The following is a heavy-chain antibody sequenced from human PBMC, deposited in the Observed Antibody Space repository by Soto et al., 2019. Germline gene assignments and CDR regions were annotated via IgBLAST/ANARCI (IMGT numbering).Heavy chain of an antibody. Sequence: EVQLVQSGAEVKKPGESLRISCKGSGYSFTSYWISWLRQMPGKGLEWMGRIDPSDSYTNYSPSFQGHVTISADKSISTAYLQWSSLKVSDTAMYYCASSHSSGWPYNEFDYWGQGTLVTVSS. V-gene: IGHV5-10-1*03. CDR1: GYSFTSYW. CDR3: ASSHSSGWPYNEFDY. J-gene: IGHJ4*02. D-gene: IGHD6-19*01. CDR2: IDPSDSYT.